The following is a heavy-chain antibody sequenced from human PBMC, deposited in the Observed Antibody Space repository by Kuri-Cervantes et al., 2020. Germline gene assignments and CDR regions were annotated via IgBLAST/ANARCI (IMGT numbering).Heavy chain of an antibody. J-gene: IGHJ3*01. D-gene: IGHD1/OR15-1a*01. CDR1: GFPFTDYD. V-gene: IGHV3-13*01. CDR2: IGTLHYT. CDR3: TRGRTKGTGAGPDDDFDV. Sequence: GESLKILCAAFGFPFTDYDMHWVPQSTGKGLEWDSGIGTLHYTFYPDYVKGRFTNSREDAKNSLYLQMNYLRVGDTAVYYCTRGRTKGTGAGPDDDFDVWGQGTMVTVSS.